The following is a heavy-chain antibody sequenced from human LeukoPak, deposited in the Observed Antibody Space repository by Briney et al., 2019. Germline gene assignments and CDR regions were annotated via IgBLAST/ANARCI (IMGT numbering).Heavy chain of an antibody. V-gene: IGHV1-2*02. D-gene: IGHD3-3*01. Sequence: ASVKVSCKASGYTFTGYYLYWVRQAPGQGLEWMAWINPNSGGTNYAQKFQGRVTMTRDTSISTAYMELSRLRSDDTAVYYCARVGMDYDFWSGYYKMYYYYYYMDVWGKGTTVTVSS. J-gene: IGHJ6*03. CDR2: INPNSGGT. CDR3: ARVGMDYDFWSGYYKMYYYYYYMDV. CDR1: GYTFTGYY.